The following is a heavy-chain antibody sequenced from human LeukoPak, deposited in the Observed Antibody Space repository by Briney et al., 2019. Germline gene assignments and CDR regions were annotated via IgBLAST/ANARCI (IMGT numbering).Heavy chain of an antibody. CDR1: GGTFSSYA. V-gene: IGHV1-69*04. J-gene: IGHJ4*02. D-gene: IGHD6-19*01. CDR2: IIPILGIA. CDR3: AREVLGSGWPFDY. Sequence: SVKVSCKASGGTFSSYAISWVRQAPGQGLEWMGRIIPILGIANYAQKFQGRVTITADKSTSTAYMELSSLRSEDTAVYYCAREVLGSGWPFDYWGQGTLVTVSS.